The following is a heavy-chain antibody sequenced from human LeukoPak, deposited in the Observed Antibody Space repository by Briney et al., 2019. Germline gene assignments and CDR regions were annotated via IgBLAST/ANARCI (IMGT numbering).Heavy chain of an antibody. CDR2: IIPIFGTA. J-gene: IGHJ6*03. CDR3: ATRTIAVAGTVYYYYMDV. CDR1: GGTFSSYA. V-gene: IGHV1-69*13. Sequence: ASVKVSCKASGGTFSSYAIRWVRQAPGQGLEWMGGIIPIFGTANYAQKFQGRVTITADESTSTAYMELSSLRSEDTAVYYCATRTIAVAGTVYYYYMDVWGKGTTVTVSS. D-gene: IGHD6-19*01.